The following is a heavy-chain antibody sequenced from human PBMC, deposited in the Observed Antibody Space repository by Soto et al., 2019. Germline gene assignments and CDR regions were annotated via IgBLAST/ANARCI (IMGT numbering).Heavy chain of an antibody. Sequence: EVQLLESGGGLVQHGGSLRLSCAASGFTFSSYAMSWVRQAPGLGLVWVSAISGSGGSTYYADSVTGRFTISRENSKNTLYLQMNSLRAADTAVYYCAKELWVGEFRPPYEYWGQGTLVTVSS. J-gene: IGHJ4*02. CDR2: ISGSGGST. CDR1: GFTFSSYA. V-gene: IGHV3-23*01. CDR3: AKELWVGEFRPPYEY. D-gene: IGHD3-10*01.